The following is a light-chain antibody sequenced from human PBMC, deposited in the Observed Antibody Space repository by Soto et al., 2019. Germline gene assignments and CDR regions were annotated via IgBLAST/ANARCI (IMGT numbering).Light chain of an antibody. CDR1: QSISNW. V-gene: IGKV1-5*03. Sequence: DIQMTQSPSTLSASVGDRVTITCRASQSISNWLAWYQQKPGKAPKLLIYKASSLESGVPSRFSGSGSGTEFAHTISSLQPDDFATYYCQQYNDYSRTFGQGTKVE. CDR2: KAS. CDR3: QQYNDYSRT. J-gene: IGKJ1*01.